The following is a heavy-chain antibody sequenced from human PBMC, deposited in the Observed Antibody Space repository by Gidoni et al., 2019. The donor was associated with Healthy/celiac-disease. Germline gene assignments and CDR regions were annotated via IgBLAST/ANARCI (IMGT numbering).Heavy chain of an antibody. CDR3: ARGLSIAAAGTRGYYYDMDV. CDR1: GSSFTTYC. Sequence: EVQLLQSGAEATNPGESLRISGKGSGSSFTTYCPSRVRRMPGKGLEWMGRIDPSDSYTTYSPPSQGRVIISADESISTAYLQWSSLKASDTAMYYCARGLSIAAAGTRGYYYDMDVWGKGTTVTVSS. D-gene: IGHD6-13*01. V-gene: IGHV5-10-1*03. J-gene: IGHJ6*03. CDR2: IDPSDSYT.